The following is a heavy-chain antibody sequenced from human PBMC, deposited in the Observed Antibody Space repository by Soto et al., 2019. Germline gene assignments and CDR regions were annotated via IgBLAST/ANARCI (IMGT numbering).Heavy chain of an antibody. D-gene: IGHD3-10*01. J-gene: IGHJ4*02. Sequence: QVQLQASGSGLVTPSETLSLTCSVSADSITSGGYSWSWIRQPPRRGLEWIGYIYPTGSASYSPSLKSRVTISVDKSKNQFSLSLNSVTAADTAIYYCARAHYGPSGCYLDSWGQGRLFTLSS. CDR1: ADSITSGGYS. CDR2: IYPTGSA. CDR3: ARAHYGPSGCYLDS. V-gene: IGHV4-30-2*01.